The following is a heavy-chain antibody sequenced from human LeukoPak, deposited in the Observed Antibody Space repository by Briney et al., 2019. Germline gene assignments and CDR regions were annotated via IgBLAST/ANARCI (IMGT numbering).Heavy chain of an antibody. J-gene: IGHJ4*02. CDR2: ISGGGGST. CDR1: GFTFSSYV. D-gene: IGHD3-9*01. CDR3: AKDQGTSYRRYFDWLPPDY. V-gene: IGHV3-23*01. Sequence: GGSLRLSCAASGFTFSSYVMSWVRQAPGRGLEWVSVISGGGGSTYYADSVKGRFTISRDNSKNTLYLQMNSLRAEDTAVYYCAKDQGTSYRRYFDWLPPDYWGQGTLVTVSS.